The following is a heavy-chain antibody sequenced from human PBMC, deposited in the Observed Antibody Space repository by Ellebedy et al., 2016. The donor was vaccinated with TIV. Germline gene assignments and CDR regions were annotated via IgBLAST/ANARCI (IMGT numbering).Heavy chain of an antibody. V-gene: IGHV4-34*01. CDR1: GGSFSGYY. CDR3: ARYGRYYGDYRSPYYYYMDV. CDR2: INHSGST. Sequence: SETLSLTXAVYGGSFSGYYWSWIRQPPGKGLEWIGEINHSGSTNYNPSLKSRVTISVDTSKNQFSLKLSSVTAADTAVYYCARYGRYYGDYRSPYYYYMDVWGKGTTVTVSS. J-gene: IGHJ6*03. D-gene: IGHD4-17*01.